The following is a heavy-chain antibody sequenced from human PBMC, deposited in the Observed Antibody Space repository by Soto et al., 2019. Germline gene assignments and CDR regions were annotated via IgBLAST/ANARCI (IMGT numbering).Heavy chain of an antibody. V-gene: IGHV4-30-2*01. CDR2: IYHSGST. D-gene: IGHD4-17*01. J-gene: IGHJ1*01. CDR1: GGSISSGGYS. Sequence: PSETLSLTCAVSGGSISSGGYSWSWIRQPPGKGLEWIGYIYHSGSTYYNPSLKSRVTISVDRSKNQFSLKLTSMTAADTAVYYCSKLPHYGDPNAGFWGHGTLVPGSS. CDR3: SKLPHYGDPNAGF.